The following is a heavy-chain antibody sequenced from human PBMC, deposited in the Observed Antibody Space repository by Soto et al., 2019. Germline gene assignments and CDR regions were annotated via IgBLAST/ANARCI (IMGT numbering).Heavy chain of an antibody. D-gene: IGHD3-3*01. Sequence: SETLSLTCAVYGGSFSGYYWSWIRQPPGKGLEWIGEINHSGSTNYNPSLKSRVTISVDTSKNQFSLKLSSVTAAGTAVYYCASSQGIFGVVTYYYYYGMDVWGQGTTVTVSS. V-gene: IGHV4-34*01. J-gene: IGHJ6*02. CDR2: INHSGST. CDR1: GGSFSGYY. CDR3: ASSQGIFGVVTYYYYYGMDV.